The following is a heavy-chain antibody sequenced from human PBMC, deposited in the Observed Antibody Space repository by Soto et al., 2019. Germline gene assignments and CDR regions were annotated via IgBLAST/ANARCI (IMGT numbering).Heavy chain of an antibody. Sequence: ASVKVSCKASDYIFTTYGISWVRQAPGQGLEWMGWVSPYSNITNYAQKFQGRVTMTTETSTSTAYMELRSLRSDDTAMYYCARNGERDLGLNYYFYYGMDVWG. CDR2: VSPYSNIT. CDR1: DYIFTTYG. D-gene: IGHD3-10*01. V-gene: IGHV1-18*01. J-gene: IGHJ6*02. CDR3: ARNGERDLGLNYYFYYGMDV.